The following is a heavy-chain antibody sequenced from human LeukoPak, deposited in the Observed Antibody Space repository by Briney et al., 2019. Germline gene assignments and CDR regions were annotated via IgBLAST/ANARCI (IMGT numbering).Heavy chain of an antibody. CDR2: IYFSGSF. Sequence: PSETLSLTCTVSGGSIHSTSYFWVWIRQPPGKGLEWIGNIYFSGSFYYNLSLKRRITISVDTSKNQFSLKLSSVTAADTVVYYCARDSRNYYDSSGRYYFDYWGQGTLVTVSS. D-gene: IGHD3-22*01. CDR1: GGSIHSTSYF. CDR3: ARDSRNYYDSSGRYYFDY. V-gene: IGHV4-39*02. J-gene: IGHJ4*02.